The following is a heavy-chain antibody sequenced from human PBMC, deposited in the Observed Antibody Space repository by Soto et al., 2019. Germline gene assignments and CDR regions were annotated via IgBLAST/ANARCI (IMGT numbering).Heavy chain of an antibody. V-gene: IGHV4-31*03. Sequence: SETLSLTCTVSGGSISRSGYFWSWIRQHPGKGLEWIGYIYDSGSTYYNPSLKSRVSLSVDTSKNQFSLNLTSVTAADTAMYYCARSSRSYFDYWGQGTLVTVSS. CDR3: ARSSRSYFDY. CDR2: IYDSGST. CDR1: GGSISRSGYF. J-gene: IGHJ4*02.